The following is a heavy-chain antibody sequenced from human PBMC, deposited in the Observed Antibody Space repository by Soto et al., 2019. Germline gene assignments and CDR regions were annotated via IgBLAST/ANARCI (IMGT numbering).Heavy chain of an antibody. V-gene: IGHV4-31*03. Sequence: SETLSLTCTVSGGSISRSGYFWSWIRQHPGKGLEWIGYIYDSGSTYYNPSLKSRVSLSVDTSKNQFSLNLTSVTAADTAMYYCARSSRSYFDYWGQGTLVTVSS. CDR3: ARSSRSYFDY. CDR2: IYDSGST. CDR1: GGSISRSGYF. J-gene: IGHJ4*02.